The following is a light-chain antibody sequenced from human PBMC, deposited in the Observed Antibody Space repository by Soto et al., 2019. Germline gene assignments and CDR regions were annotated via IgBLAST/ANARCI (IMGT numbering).Light chain of an antibody. Sequence: DIQMTQSPSTLSASVGDRVTITCRASQSVSSWLAWYQQKPGRAPKFLIYDASSLESGVPSRFSVSGSGTEFTRTVSNLQPDDFATYYCQQYDNYPLTFGGGTQVEI. CDR1: QSVSSW. CDR3: QQYDNYPLT. CDR2: DAS. V-gene: IGKV1-5*01. J-gene: IGKJ4*01.